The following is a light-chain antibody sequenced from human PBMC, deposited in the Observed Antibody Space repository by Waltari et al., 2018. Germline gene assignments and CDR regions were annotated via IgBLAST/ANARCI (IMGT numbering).Light chain of an antibody. CDR3: QNHERLPAV. CDR2: GAS. V-gene: IGKV3-20*01. Sequence: SCGASQSFGRYLIWYQQKPGQAPRLLIYGASSRAAGIPDRFSGSGSGTDFSLTISRLEPEDFAVYYCQNHERLPAVFGQGTKVEIK. J-gene: IGKJ1*01. CDR1: QSFGRY.